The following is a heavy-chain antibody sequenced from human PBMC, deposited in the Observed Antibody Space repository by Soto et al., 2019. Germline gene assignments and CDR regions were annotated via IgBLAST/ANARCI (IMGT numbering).Heavy chain of an antibody. Sequence: PSETLSLTCTVSGGSISSYYWSWIRQPPGKGLEWIGYIYYSGSTNYNPSLKSRVTISVDTSKNQFSLKLSSVTAADTAVYYCARRLEYYGAFDIWGQGTMVTVSS. CDR1: GGSISSYY. D-gene: IGHD4-17*01. J-gene: IGHJ3*02. V-gene: IGHV4-59*08. CDR2: IYYSGST. CDR3: ARRLEYYGAFDI.